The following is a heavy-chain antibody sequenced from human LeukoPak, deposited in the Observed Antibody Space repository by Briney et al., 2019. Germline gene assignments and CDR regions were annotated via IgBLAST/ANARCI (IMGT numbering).Heavy chain of an antibody. D-gene: IGHD2-2*01. J-gene: IGHJ6*03. CDR1: GFTVSYNF. Sequence: GGSLRLSCAASGFTVSYNFMSWVRQAPGEGLAWVSVIHNSGSTFYADSVRGRFTISRDNSKNTLYLQMNSLRAEDTAVYYCARATWAAAIDYYYYYMDVWGKGTTVTISS. CDR3: ARATWAAAIDYYYYYMDV. V-gene: IGHV3-66*01. CDR2: IHNSGST.